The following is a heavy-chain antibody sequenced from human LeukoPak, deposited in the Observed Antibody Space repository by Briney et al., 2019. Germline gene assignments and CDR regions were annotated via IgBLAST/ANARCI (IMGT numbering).Heavy chain of an antibody. CDR3: ARDQLITRRPHSSSWFCQNH. CDR2: INPNSGGT. Sequence: PAASVKVSCKASGYTFTGYYMHWVRQAPGQGLEWMGWINPNSGGTNYAQKFQGRVTMTRDTSISTAYMELSRLRSDDTAVYYCARDQLITRRPHSSSWFCQNHWGQGTLVTVSS. CDR1: GYTFTGYY. V-gene: IGHV1-2*02. D-gene: IGHD6-13*01. J-gene: IGHJ4*02.